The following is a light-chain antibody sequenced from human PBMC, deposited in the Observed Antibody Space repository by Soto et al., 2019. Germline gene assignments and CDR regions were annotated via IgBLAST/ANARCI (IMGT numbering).Light chain of an antibody. J-gene: IGKJ5*01. V-gene: IGKV3D-20*02. Sequence: TQSPSTLSASVGGRVTLSCRASQSVSSSYLAWYQQKPGQAPRLLIYGASSRATGIPDRFSGSGSGTDFTLTISSLEPEDFAVYYCQQRGEWPPGATFGQGTRLEIK. CDR3: QQRGEWPPGAT. CDR1: QSVSSSY. CDR2: GAS.